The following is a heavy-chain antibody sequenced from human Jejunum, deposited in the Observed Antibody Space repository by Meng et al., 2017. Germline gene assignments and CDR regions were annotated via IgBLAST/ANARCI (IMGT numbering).Heavy chain of an antibody. D-gene: IGHD3-10*02. V-gene: IGHV4-39*01. CDR2: IQHSGST. J-gene: IGHJ4*02. Sequence: QLQLQESGPGLVKPSETLSLTFTVSGDSITSGSYYWAWIRQPPGTGLEWIGSIQHSGSTYYNPSLKSRVSLSVDRSKNQFSLNLNSVAAADTAVYYCARLTYVRYFDYWGQGTLVTVSS. CDR3: ARLTYVRYFDY. CDR1: GDSITSGSYY.